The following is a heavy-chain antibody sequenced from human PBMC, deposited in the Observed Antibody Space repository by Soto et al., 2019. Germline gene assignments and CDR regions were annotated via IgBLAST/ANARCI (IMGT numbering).Heavy chain of an antibody. Sequence: SETLSLPCTVSGDSLSSGGHSWRWVRQQPEKGLEWIGFICYSGSPSHNPSSKSRATISVDTSKNQFSLRLTSVTAADTAAYYCARWAGGYSGYVDYWGQGTLVTVSS. CDR3: ARWAGGYSGYVDY. CDR1: GDSLSSGGHS. CDR2: ICYSGSP. J-gene: IGHJ4*02. D-gene: IGHD5-12*01. V-gene: IGHV4-31*03.